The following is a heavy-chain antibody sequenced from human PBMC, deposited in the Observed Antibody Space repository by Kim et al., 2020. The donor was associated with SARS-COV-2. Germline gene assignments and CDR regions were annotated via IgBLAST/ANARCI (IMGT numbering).Heavy chain of an antibody. Sequence: PKSRVTISVDTSKNQFSLKLSSVTAADTAVYYCEGVKSGWYGEVNWFDPWGQGTLVTVSS. D-gene: IGHD6-19*01. CDR3: EGVKSGWYGEVNWFDP. V-gene: IGHV4-59*01. J-gene: IGHJ5*02.